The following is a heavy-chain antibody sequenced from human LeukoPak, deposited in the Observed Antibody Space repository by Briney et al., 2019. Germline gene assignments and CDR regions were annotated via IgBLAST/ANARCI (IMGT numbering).Heavy chain of an antibody. CDR2: IYSGGST. CDR1: GFTVSSNY. V-gene: IGHV3-66*01. Sequence: GGSLRLSCAASGFTVSSNYMSWVRQAPGKGLEWVSVIYSGGSTYYADSVKGRFSISRDNSKDTLYLQMNSLRAEDTAVYYCARIRGPYYYYGMDVWGQGTTVTVSS. J-gene: IGHJ6*02. CDR3: ARIRGPYYYYGMDV.